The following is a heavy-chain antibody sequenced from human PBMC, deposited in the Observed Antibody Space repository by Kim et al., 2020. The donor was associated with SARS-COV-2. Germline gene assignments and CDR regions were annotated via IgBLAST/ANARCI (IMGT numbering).Heavy chain of an antibody. CDR1: GFTFSSYG. D-gene: IGHD3-16*01. CDR3: ARGGFANKPTLGY. J-gene: IGHJ4*02. Sequence: GGSLRLSCAASGFTFSSYGMHWVRQAPGKGLEWVAVIWYDGSNKYYVDSVKGRFTISRDNSKNTLYLQMNSLRAEDTAVYYCARGGFANKPTLGYWGQGTLVTVSS. V-gene: IGHV3-33*01. CDR2: IWYDGSNK.